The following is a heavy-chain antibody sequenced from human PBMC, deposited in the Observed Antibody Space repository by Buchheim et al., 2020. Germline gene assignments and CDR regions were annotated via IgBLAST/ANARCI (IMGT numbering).Heavy chain of an antibody. J-gene: IGHJ4*02. CDR3: ARGYYDSSGAQGMEY. V-gene: IGHV3-72*01. CDR2: TGNKANYYST. Sequence: EVQLVESGGGLVQPGGSLRLSCAASRFNFSDHYMDWVRQVPGKGLEWVGRTGNKANYYSTQYAASVKGRFTISRDDSMNSVFLQMNSLKSEDTGVYYCARGYYDSSGAQGMEYWGQGAL. D-gene: IGHD3-22*01. CDR1: RFNFSDHY.